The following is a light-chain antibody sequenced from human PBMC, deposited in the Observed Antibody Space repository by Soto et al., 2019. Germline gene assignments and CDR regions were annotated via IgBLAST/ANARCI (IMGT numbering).Light chain of an antibody. CDR1: QSITTN. Sequence: EVVMTQSPVILSVSPGEGATLSCRASQSITTNLAWYQQRPGQAPRLLIFGASKRASGIPDRFSGSGSGTEFTLTISSLQSEDFAVYYCQQYYDWPPITFGQGTRLDIK. CDR3: QQYYDWPPIT. CDR2: GAS. J-gene: IGKJ5*01. V-gene: IGKV3-15*01.